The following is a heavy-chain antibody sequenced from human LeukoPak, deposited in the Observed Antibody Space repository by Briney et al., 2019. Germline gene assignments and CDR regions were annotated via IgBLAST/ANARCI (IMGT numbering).Heavy chain of an antibody. D-gene: IGHD3-22*01. V-gene: IGHV3-30-3*01. CDR3: ARSGYYYDSSGYSRVMDY. CDR2: ISYDGSNK. CDR1: GFTFSSYA. J-gene: IGHJ4*02. Sequence: GGSLRLSCAASGFTFSSYAMHWVRQAPGKGLEWVAVISYDGSNKYYADSVKGRFTISRDNSKNTLYLQMNSLRAEDTAVYYRARSGYYYDSSGYSRVMDYWGQGTLVTVSS.